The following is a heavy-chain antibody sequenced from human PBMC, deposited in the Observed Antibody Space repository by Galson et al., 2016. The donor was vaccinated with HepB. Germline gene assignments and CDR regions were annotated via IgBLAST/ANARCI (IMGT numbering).Heavy chain of an antibody. CDR1: GGSISSSHSYY. V-gene: IGHV4-39*02. Sequence: ETLSLTCTVSGGSISSSHSYYWGWIRQPPGRGLEWIGTISYHGKTYYHPSLKSRVTISVDTSRNQFSLRLSSVTATDTAVYYCASDNYWGQGTLVTVSS. CDR3: ASDNY. J-gene: IGHJ4*02. CDR2: ISYHGKT.